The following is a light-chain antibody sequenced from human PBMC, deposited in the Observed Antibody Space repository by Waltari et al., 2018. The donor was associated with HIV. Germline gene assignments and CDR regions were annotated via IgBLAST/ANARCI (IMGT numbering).Light chain of an antibody. CDR3: SSFSLTSTLVV. V-gene: IGLV2-14*03. CDR1: SSDLGGYNY. Sequence: QSALTQPSSVSRSHGHSLTLPCPGSSSDLGGYNYVSWYQKSPGKAPKLMLFDASNRPSGISNRFCGSKSGNTASLTISGLQADDEAHYFRSSFSLTSTLVVFGGGTKLTVL. CDR2: DAS. J-gene: IGLJ2*01.